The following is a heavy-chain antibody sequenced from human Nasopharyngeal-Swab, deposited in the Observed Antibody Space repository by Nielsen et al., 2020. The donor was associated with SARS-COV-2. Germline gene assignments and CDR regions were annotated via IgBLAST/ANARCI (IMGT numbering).Heavy chain of an antibody. Sequence: GESLKISCAASGFTFSSYAMSWVRQAPGKGLEWVSSISSSSSYIYYADSVKGRFTISRDNAKNSLYLQMNSLRAEDTAVYYCASVRGGYNRGAFDIWGQGTMVTVSS. V-gene: IGHV3-21*01. CDR3: ASVRGGYNRGAFDI. CDR1: GFTFSSYA. D-gene: IGHD5-24*01. J-gene: IGHJ3*02. CDR2: ISSSSSYI.